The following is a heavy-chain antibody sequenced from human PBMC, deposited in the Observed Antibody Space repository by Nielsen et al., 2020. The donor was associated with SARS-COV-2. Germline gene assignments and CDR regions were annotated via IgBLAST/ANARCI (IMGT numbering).Heavy chain of an antibody. CDR2: MSPTGGST. Sequence: ASVKVSCKASGYTLNSHYFHWVRQAPGQGLEWMGIMSPTGGSTTYAQKFRDRVTITRDTSTNTIYMDLSSLTSEDTAVYYCAGAKDTAMVGESWGQGTLVTATS. J-gene: IGHJ4*02. CDR1: GYTLNSHY. CDR3: AGAKDTAMVGES. D-gene: IGHD5-18*01. V-gene: IGHV1-46*02.